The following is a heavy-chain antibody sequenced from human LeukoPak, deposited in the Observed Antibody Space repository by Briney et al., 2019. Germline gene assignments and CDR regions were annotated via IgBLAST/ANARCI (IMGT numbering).Heavy chain of an antibody. J-gene: IGHJ4*02. CDR3: AKDKFNSLIVVVPAAPFDY. CDR2: IRYDGSNK. V-gene: IGHV3-30*02. D-gene: IGHD2-2*01. Sequence: PGGSLTLSCAASGFTFSSCGMHWVRQAPGKGLEWVAFIRYDGSNKYYADSVKGRFTISRDNSKNTLYLQMNSLRAEDTAVYYCAKDKFNSLIVVVPAAPFDYWGQGTLVTVSS. CDR1: GFTFSSCG.